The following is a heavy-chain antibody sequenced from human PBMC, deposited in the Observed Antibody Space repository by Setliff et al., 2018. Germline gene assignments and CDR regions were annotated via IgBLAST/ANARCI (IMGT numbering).Heavy chain of an antibody. J-gene: IGHJ4*02. D-gene: IGHD4-4*01. Sequence: SETLSLTCAVSGGSISSGNWWSWVRQTPGKGLEWIGEINHSGKTNHKPSLKSRVTMSVDKAKNQFSLKLNSVTAADTAVYYCARSYSNSLEYWGQGTLVTVSS. CDR3: ARSYSNSLEY. CDR1: GGSISSGNW. V-gene: IGHV4-4*02. CDR2: INHSGKT.